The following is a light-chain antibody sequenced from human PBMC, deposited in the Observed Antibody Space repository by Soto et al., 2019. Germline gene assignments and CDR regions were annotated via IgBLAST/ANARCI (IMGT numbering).Light chain of an antibody. V-gene: IGKV3-20*01. CDR1: QTISSF. Sequence: EIVLTQSAGTLSLSPGEAATLSCRASQTISSFLAWYQQKRGQAPRLLIHGASNRATGIPDRFSGSGSGTDFTLTITRLEPEDFAVYYCQQYGGSPRTFGQGTKVDI. CDR3: QQYGGSPRT. CDR2: GAS. J-gene: IGKJ1*01.